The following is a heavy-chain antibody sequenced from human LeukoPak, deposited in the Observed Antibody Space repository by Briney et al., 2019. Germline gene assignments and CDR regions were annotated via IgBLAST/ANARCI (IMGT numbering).Heavy chain of an antibody. J-gene: IGHJ1*01. V-gene: IGHV1-2*02. CDR3: ARGTIGSYSSVHD. D-gene: IGHD1-26*01. Sequence: ASVEVSCKAPGYTFTGYYMHCGRQATGRGLECVGWINPKSGGTDYAQRLQGRVTMTTDTSIATAYMELRRLTSDDTAVYFCARGTIGSYSSVHDWGQGTLVTVSS. CDR2: INPKSGGT. CDR1: GYTFTGYY.